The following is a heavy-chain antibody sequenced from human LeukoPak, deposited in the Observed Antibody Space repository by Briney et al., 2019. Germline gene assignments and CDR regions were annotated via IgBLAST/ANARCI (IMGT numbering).Heavy chain of an antibody. Sequence: SETLSLTCTVSGGSISSYYWSWIRQPAGKGLEWIGRIYTSGSTNYNPSLKSRVTISVDTSKNQFSLKLSSVTAADTAVYYCAKPFSGSYGGYWFDPWGQGTLVTVSS. CDR3: AKPFSGSYGGYWFDP. CDR2: IYTSGST. CDR1: GGSISSYY. V-gene: IGHV4-4*07. D-gene: IGHD1-26*01. J-gene: IGHJ5*02.